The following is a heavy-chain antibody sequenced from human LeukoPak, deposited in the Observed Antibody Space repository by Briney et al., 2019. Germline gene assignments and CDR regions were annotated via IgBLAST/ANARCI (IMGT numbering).Heavy chain of an antibody. D-gene: IGHD3-22*01. V-gene: IGHV3-23*01. J-gene: IGHJ6*03. CDR3: AKVSPFYDSSGYYYYYMDV. CDR2: ISGSGGST. CDR1: GFTFSSYA. Sequence: GGSLRLSCAASGFTFSSYAMSWVRQAPGKGLEWVSAISGSGGSTYYADSVKGRFTISRDNSKNTLYLQMNSLRAEDTAVYYCAKVSPFYDSSGYYYYYMDVWGKGTTVTISS.